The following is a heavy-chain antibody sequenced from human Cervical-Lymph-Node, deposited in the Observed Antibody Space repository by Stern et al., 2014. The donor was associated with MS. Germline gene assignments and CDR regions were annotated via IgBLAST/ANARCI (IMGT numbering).Heavy chain of an antibody. V-gene: IGHV1-18*01. J-gene: IGHJ6*02. CDR2: ISAYNGNT. CDR1: GYTFTSYG. D-gene: IGHD2-15*01. CDR3: SRASAAYSAMDV. Sequence: VQLVESGAEVQKPGASVKVSCKASGYTFTSYGISWVRQAPGQGLDWMGWISAYNGNTKYAQKLQGRVTMTTDTSTSTAYMELRSLRSDDTAVYFCSRASAAYSAMDVWGQGTTVTVSS.